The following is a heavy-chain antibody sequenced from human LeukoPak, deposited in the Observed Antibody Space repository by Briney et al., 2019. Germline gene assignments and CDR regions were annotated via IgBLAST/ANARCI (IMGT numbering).Heavy chain of an antibody. V-gene: IGHV3-33*06. D-gene: IGHD3-16*01. CDR3: GKDYFALGVADPPGGNWFDP. Sequence: GGSLRLSCAASGFTFSRHGMHWVRQAPGKGLEWVAVIWNDGSRKYYADSVKGRFTISRDNYKSMLYLQMDSLRDEDTALYYGGKDYFALGVADPPGGNWFDPRGQGALVTVSS. CDR2: IWNDGSRK. CDR1: GFTFSRHG. J-gene: IGHJ5*02.